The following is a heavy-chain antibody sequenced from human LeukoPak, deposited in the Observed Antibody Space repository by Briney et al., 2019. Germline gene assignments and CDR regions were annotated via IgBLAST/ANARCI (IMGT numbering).Heavy chain of an antibody. D-gene: IGHD6-19*01. J-gene: IGHJ4*02. CDR2: INQDGSQK. V-gene: IGHV3-7*01. CDR1: GFTFSSHW. CDR3: ARDDSSGWYGYFDY. Sequence: GGSLRLSCAGSGFTFSSHWIGWVRQAPGKGLEWVAHINQDGSQKYYVDSVEGRFAISRDNAKNSLYLQMNSLRAEDTAVYYCARDDSSGWYGYFDYWGQGTLVTVSS.